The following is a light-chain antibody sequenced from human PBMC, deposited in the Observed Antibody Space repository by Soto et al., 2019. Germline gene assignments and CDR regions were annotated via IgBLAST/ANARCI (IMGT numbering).Light chain of an antibody. Sequence: QSVLTQPASVSGSPGQSITISCTGTSSDVGAFNFVSWYQQHPGKAPKLIIYEVTNRPSGVSNRFSGSKSGNTASLTISGLRAEADAAFYCNSYTTSSTLVFGTGTKVTVL. CDR1: SSDVGAFNF. CDR3: NSYTTSSTLV. CDR2: EVT. J-gene: IGLJ1*01. V-gene: IGLV2-14*01.